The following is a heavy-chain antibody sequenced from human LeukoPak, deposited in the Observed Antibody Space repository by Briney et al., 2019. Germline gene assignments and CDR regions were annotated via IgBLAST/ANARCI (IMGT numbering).Heavy chain of an antibody. CDR1: GLTFRTYA. Sequence: GGSLRLSCAASGLTFRTYAMSWVRQAPGKGLVWVSRINSDGSITTYADSVKGRFTISRDNTKNTLYLQMSSLRADDTAVYYCARDGPALGAYWGQGTLVTVSS. D-gene: IGHD3-16*01. V-gene: IGHV3-74*01. CDR3: ARDGPALGAY. J-gene: IGHJ4*02. CDR2: INSDGSIT.